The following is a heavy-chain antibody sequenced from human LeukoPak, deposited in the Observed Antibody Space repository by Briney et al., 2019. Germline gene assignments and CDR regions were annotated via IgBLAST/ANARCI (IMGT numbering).Heavy chain of an antibody. J-gene: IGHJ4*02. CDR3: ARRAGAIPGYFDY. CDR2: IYYSGST. Sequence: PSETLSLTCTVSGGSISSSSYYWGWIRQPPGKGLEWIGSIYYSGSTYYNPSLKSRVTISVDTSKNQFSLKLSSVTAADTAVYYCARRAGAIPGYFDYWGQGTLVTASS. CDR1: GGSISSSSYY. V-gene: IGHV4-39*01. D-gene: IGHD1-26*01.